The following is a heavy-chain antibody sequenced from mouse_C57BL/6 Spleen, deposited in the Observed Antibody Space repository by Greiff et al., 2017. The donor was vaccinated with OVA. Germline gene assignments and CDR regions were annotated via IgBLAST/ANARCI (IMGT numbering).Heavy chain of an antibody. CDR2: IDPSDSET. CDR1: GYTFTSYW. V-gene: IGHV1-52*01. D-gene: IGHD1-1*01. J-gene: IGHJ3*01. CDR3: ARYYGSSLAWFAY. Sequence: VQLQQSGAELVRPGSSVKLSCKASGYTFTSYWMHWVKQRPIQGLEWIGNIDPSDSETHYNQKFKDKATLTVDKSSSTAYMQLSSLTSEDSAVYYCARYYGSSLAWFAYWGQGTLVTVSA.